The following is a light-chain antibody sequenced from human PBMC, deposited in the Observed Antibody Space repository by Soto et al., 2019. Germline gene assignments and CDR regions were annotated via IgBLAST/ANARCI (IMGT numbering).Light chain of an antibody. CDR3: QQRSTPLT. CDR2: DAS. J-gene: IGKJ4*01. Sequence: EIVLTQSPATLSLSPGERATLSCRASQSVSSYLAGYQQKPCQAPRLLIYDASSRATGIPARFSGSGSGTDFTLTISSLEPEDFAVYYCQQRSTPLTFGGGTKVEIK. V-gene: IGKV3-11*01. CDR1: QSVSSY.